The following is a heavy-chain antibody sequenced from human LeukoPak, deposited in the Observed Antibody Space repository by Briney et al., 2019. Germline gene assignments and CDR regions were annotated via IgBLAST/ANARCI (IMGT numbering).Heavy chain of an antibody. Sequence: GGSLRLSCAASGFTFSSYLMSWVRQAPGKGLEWVSNIKQDGSEKYYVDSVKGRFTISRDNAKNSLYLQMNSLRAEDTAVYYCARGVRHCSSTSCYCVPNYWGEGTLVTVSS. CDR2: IKQDGSEK. J-gene: IGHJ4*02. CDR3: ARGVRHCSSTSCYCVPNY. V-gene: IGHV3-7*01. CDR1: GFTFSSYL. D-gene: IGHD2-2*01.